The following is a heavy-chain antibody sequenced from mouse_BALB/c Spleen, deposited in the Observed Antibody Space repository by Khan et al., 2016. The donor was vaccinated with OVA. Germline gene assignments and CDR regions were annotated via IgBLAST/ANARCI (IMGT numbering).Heavy chain of an antibody. CDR2: ISGDSSTI. J-gene: IGHJ2*01. CDR3: ATSYYYGYYFDY. D-gene: IGHD1-1*01. Sequence: EVKLEESGGGLVQPGGSRKLSCAASGFTFSSYGMHWVRQAPEKGLEWVAYISGDSSTIYYTDTVKGRFTIYRDTPKNTLSLQMTSLMSWATAMYYCATSYYYGYYFDYWGPGTTLTVSS. CDR1: GFTFSSYG. V-gene: IGHV5-17*02.